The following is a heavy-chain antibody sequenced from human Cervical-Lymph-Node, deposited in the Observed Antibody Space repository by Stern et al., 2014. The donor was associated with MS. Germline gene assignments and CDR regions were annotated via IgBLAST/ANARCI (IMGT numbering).Heavy chain of an antibody. Sequence: EVQLVESGGDLVQPGGFLRLPCAASGFTFIYFAMHWVRQAPGKGLGLVSVIDWNSGTRIYADSVKGRFTISRDNGRNSLYLEMNSLRIEDTALYFCVTRGSDWTFKYWGQGTLVTVSS. V-gene: IGHV3-9*01. J-gene: IGHJ4*02. CDR2: IDWNSGTR. D-gene: IGHD6-19*01. CDR3: VTRGSDWTFKY. CDR1: GFTFIYFA.